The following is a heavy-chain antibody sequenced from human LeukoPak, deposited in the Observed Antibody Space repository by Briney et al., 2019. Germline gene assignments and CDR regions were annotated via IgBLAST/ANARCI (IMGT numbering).Heavy chain of an antibody. Sequence: GASVKVSCKASGYTFTSYDINWVRQATGQGLEWMGWMNPNSGNTGYAQKFQGRVTMTRNTSISTAYMELSSLRSEDTAVYYCARRVVQSSSSQELFDYWGQGTLVTVSS. CDR1: GYTFTSYD. J-gene: IGHJ4*02. CDR3: ARRVVQSSSSQELFDY. D-gene: IGHD6-6*01. CDR2: MNPNSGNT. V-gene: IGHV1-8*01.